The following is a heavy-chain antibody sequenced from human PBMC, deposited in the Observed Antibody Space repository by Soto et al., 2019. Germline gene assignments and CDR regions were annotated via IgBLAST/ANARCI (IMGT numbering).Heavy chain of an antibody. CDR3: ARVFSSGYYSNDY. V-gene: IGHV4-31*03. Sequence: KPSETLSLTCTVSGGPISSGGYYWSWIRQHPGKGLEWIGYIYYSGSTYYNPSLKSRVTISVDTSKNQFSLKLSSVTAADTAAYYCARVFSSGYYSNDYWGQGTLVTVSS. J-gene: IGHJ4*02. D-gene: IGHD3-22*01. CDR1: GGPISSGGYY. CDR2: IYYSGST.